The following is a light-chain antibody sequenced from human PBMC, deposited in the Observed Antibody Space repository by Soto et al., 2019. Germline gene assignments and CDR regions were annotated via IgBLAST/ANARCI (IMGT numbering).Light chain of an antibody. CDR2: ADN. V-gene: IGLV1-40*01. Sequence: QSVLTQTPSVSGAPGPKITMSCTGSSSNIGAGYDVHWYQQLPGAAPILLIYADNNRPSGVPDRFSASNSGTSASLAITGHQGEDEAVYYCQSYDTSLSGVIFGAGTKLTVL. CDR1: SSNIGAGYD. CDR3: QSYDTSLSGVI. J-gene: IGLJ2*01.